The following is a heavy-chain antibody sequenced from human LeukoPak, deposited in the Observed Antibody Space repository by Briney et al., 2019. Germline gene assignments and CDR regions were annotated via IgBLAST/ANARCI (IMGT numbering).Heavy chain of an antibody. CDR2: IYYRGST. CDR1: GGSIGSSSNY. CDR3: ATGYYDSSGYCFDY. Sequence: PSETLSLTCTVSGGSIGSSSNYWGWIRQPPGKGLEWIGSIYYRGSTYYNPSLKSRVTISVDTSKNQFSLKLSSVTAADTAVYYCATGYYDSSGYCFDYWGQGTLVTVSS. V-gene: IGHV4-39*01. D-gene: IGHD3-22*01. J-gene: IGHJ4*02.